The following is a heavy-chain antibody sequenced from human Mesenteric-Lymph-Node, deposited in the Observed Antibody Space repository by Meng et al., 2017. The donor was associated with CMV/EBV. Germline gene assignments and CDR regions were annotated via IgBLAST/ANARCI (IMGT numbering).Heavy chain of an antibody. D-gene: IGHD4-11*01. CDR1: GGTVSRYA. Sequence: KASGGTVSRYAISWVRQAPGQGLEWMGGIIPIFGTANYAQKFQGRVTITADKSTSTDYMELSSLRSEDTAVYYCARSPAAKNDYRLDYWGQGTLVTVSS. CDR2: IIPIFGTA. CDR3: ARSPAAKNDYRLDY. V-gene: IGHV1-69*06. J-gene: IGHJ4*02.